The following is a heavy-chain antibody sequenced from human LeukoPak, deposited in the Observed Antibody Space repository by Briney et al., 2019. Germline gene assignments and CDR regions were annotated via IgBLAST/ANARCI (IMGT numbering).Heavy chain of an antibody. CDR3: ARDFETRNRHYYYYYMDV. Sequence: PGGSLRLSCAASGFTFSTFAMHWVRLSPGKGLEWVSSITGSGAYMLYADSVKHRFTISRENTKNLLYLEMNSLRAEDTAVYYCARDFETRNRHYYYYYMDVWGKGTTVTVSS. CDR1: GFTFSTFA. J-gene: IGHJ6*03. D-gene: IGHD3-9*01. V-gene: IGHV3-21*06. CDR2: ITGSGAYM.